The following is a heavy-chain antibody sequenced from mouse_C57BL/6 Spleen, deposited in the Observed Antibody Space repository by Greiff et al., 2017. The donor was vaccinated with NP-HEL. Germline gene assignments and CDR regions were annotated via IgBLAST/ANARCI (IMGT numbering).Heavy chain of an antibody. CDR3: ARGGRDYEPWFAY. J-gene: IGHJ3*01. CDR2: IYPYNGVS. D-gene: IGHD2-4*01. Sequence: VQLQQSGPELVKPGASVKISCKASGYSFTGYYMHWVKQSHGNILDWIGYIYPYNGVSSYNQKFKGKATLTVDKSSSTAYVELRSLTSEDSAVYYGARGGRDYEPWFAYWGKGTLVTVSA. CDR1: GYSFTGYY. V-gene: IGHV1-31*01.